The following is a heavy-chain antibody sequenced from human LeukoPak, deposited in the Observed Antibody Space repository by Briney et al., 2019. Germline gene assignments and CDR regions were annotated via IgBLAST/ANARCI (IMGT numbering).Heavy chain of an antibody. CDR2: IYYSGST. CDR3: ARGLRLGELF. CDR1: GGSISSYY. J-gene: IGHJ4*02. Sequence: SETLSLTCTVSGGSISSYYRSWIRQPPGKGLEWIGYIYYSGSTNYNPSLKSRVTISVDTSKNQFSLKLSSVTAADTAVYYCARGLRLGELFWGQGTLVTVSS. D-gene: IGHD3-16*01. V-gene: IGHV4-59*01.